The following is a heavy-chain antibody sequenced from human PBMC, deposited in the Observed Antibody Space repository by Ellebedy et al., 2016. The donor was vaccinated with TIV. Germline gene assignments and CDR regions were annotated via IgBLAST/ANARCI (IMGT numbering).Heavy chain of an antibody. D-gene: IGHD3-9*01. CDR1: GGTFNNYG. J-gene: IGHJ2*01. V-gene: IGHV1-69*13. CDR3: ARVQRLTWYFDL. CDR2: IIIVLGTP. Sequence: ASVKVSXKASGGTFNNYGISWVRQAPGQGPEWMGVIIIVLGTPIYAQKFQGRVTISADESASTAYMQLSSLRSDDTAVYYCARVQRLTWYFDLWGRGTLVTVSS.